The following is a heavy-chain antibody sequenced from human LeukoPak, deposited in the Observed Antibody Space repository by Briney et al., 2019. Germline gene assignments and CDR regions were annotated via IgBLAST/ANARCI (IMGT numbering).Heavy chain of an antibody. CDR3: ARELGGYDSL. CDR1: GYTFTTYY. J-gene: IGHJ4*02. D-gene: IGHD5-12*01. CDR2: INPSGGST. V-gene: IGHV1-46*01. Sequence: ASVKVSFMASGYTFTTYYIHWVRQAPGQGLEWMGIINPSGGSTRYAQKFQGRVTMNRDTSTSTVYVEVSSLRSEDTAVYYCARELGGYDSLWGQGTLVTVSS.